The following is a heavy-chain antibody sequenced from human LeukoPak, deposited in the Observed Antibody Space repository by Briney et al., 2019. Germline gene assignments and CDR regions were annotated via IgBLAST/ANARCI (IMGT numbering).Heavy chain of an antibody. J-gene: IGHJ4*02. D-gene: IGHD1-1*01. Sequence: SETLSLTCTVSGSSISSSSYYWGWIRQPPGKGLEWIGSIYYSGSTYYNPSLKSRVTISVDTSKNQFSLKLSSVTAADTAVYYCARVGNWERDADYWGQGTLVTVSS. V-gene: IGHV4-39*07. CDR1: GSSISSSSYY. CDR3: ARVGNWERDADY. CDR2: IYYSGST.